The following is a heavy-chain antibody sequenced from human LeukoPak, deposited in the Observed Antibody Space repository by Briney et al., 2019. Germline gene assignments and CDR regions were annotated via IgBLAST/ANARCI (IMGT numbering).Heavy chain of an antibody. CDR1: GFTFSSYS. J-gene: IGHJ4*02. V-gene: IGHV3-21*01. CDR3: AGVGSGYGLDIDY. CDR2: ISSSSSYI. Sequence: PGGSLRLSCAASGFTFSSYSMNWVRQAPGKGLEWVSSISSSSSYIYYADSVKGRFTISRDNAKSSLYLQMNSLRAEDTAVYYCAGVGSGYGLDIDYWGQGTLVTVSS. D-gene: IGHD5-18*01.